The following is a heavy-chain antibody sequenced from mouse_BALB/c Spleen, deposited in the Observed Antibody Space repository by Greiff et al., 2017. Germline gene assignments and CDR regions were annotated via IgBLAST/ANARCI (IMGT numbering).Heavy chain of an antibody. J-gene: IGHJ2*01. CDR3: ARARGNYVFDY. CDR1: GYTFSSYW. CDR2: ILPGSGST. V-gene: IGHV1-9*01. Sequence: LVESGAELMKPGASVKISCKATGYTFSSYWIEWVKQRPGHGLEWIGEILPGSGSTNYNEKFKGKATFTADTSSNTAYMQLSSLTSEDSAVYYCARARGNYVFDYWGQGTTLTVSS. D-gene: IGHD2-1*01.